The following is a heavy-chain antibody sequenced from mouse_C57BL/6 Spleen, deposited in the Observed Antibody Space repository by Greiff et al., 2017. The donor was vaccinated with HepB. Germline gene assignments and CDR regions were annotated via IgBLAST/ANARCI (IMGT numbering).Heavy chain of an antibody. D-gene: IGHD1-1*01. CDR1: GYTFTSYW. J-gene: IGHJ2*01. CDR3: ASSTVVARGVYFDY. Sequence: QVQLQQPGAELVKPGASVKLSCKASGYTFTSYWMQWVKQRPGQGLEWIGEIDPSDSYTNYNQKFKGKATLTVDTSSSTAYMQLSSLTSEDSAVYYCASSTVVARGVYFDYWGQGTTLTVSS. CDR2: IDPSDSYT. V-gene: IGHV1-50*01.